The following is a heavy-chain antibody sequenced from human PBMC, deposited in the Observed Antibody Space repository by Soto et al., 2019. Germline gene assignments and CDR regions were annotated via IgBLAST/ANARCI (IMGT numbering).Heavy chain of an antibody. CDR2: ISSSSSYI. D-gene: IGHD5-18*01. Sequence: EVQLVESGGGRVKPGGALRLSCAASGFTFGSYSMNWVRQAPGKGLEWVSSISSSSSYIYYADSVKGRFTISRDNAKNSLYLQMNSLRAEDTAVYYCARDQPGYSYGYGLGYWGQGTLVTVSS. J-gene: IGHJ4*02. V-gene: IGHV3-21*01. CDR1: GFTFGSYS. CDR3: ARDQPGYSYGYGLGY.